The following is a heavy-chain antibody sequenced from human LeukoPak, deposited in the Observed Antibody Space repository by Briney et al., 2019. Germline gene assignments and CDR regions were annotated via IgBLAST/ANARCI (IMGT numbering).Heavy chain of an antibody. J-gene: IGHJ4*02. CDR1: GFTFSSYG. CDR3: ARESGTYYYDSSGYYSRSRYFDY. CDR2: ISYDGSNK. V-gene: IGHV3-30*03. Sequence: GRSLRLSCAASGFTFSSYGMHWVRQALGKGLGWVAVISYDGSNKYYADSVKGRFTISRDNSKNTLYLQMNSLRAEDTAVYYCARESGTYYYDSSGYYSRSRYFDYWGQGTLVTVSS. D-gene: IGHD3-22*01.